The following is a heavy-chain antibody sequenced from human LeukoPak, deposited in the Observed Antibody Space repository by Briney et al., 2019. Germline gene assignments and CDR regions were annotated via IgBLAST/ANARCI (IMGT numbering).Heavy chain of an antibody. CDR1: GFSFSDFY. CDR3: AREGIRAGDAPLYYYIDV. V-gene: IGHV3-11*04. Sequence: GGSLRLSCAASGFSFSDFYMSWIRQAPGKGLEWISDLSSRGTNIYYADSAKGRFTISRDNAKSTLELQMNDLRAEDTAVYYCAREGIRAGDAPLYYYIDVWGEGTTVAVSS. CDR2: LSSRGTNI. J-gene: IGHJ6*03. D-gene: IGHD6-13*01.